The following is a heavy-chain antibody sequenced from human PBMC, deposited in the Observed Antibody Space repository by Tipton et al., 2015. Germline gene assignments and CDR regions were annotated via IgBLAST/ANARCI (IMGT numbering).Heavy chain of an antibody. Sequence: WIRQSPGKGLEWVANIKYDGSEKYYVDSVKGRFTISRDNAEKSLDLQMNSLRAEDTAVYYCSRVGEAWGQGTLVTVSS. D-gene: IGHD3-16*01. CDR2: IKYDGSEK. J-gene: IGHJ4*02. CDR3: SRVGEA. V-gene: IGHV3-7*01.